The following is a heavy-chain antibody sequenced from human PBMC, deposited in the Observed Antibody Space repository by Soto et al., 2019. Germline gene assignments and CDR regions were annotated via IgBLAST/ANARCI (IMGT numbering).Heavy chain of an antibody. CDR1: GFTFSSYS. Sequence: EVQLVESGGGLVKPGGSLRLSCAASGFTFSSYSMNWVRQAPGKGLEWVSSISSSSSYIYYADSVKGRFTISRDNAKNSLYLQMNSLRAEDTAVYYCARDLRGSYSAELDYWGQGTLVTVSS. D-gene: IGHD1-26*01. CDR3: ARDLRGSYSAELDY. J-gene: IGHJ4*02. CDR2: ISSSSSYI. V-gene: IGHV3-21*01.